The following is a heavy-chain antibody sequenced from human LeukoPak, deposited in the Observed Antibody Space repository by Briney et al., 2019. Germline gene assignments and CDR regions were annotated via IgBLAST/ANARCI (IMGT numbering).Heavy chain of an antibody. CDR3: ARPTWTNYMDV. V-gene: IGHV3-48*03. CDR2: ISRSGSTI. Sequence: LSGGSLRLSCAASGFTLSSSEMNWVRQAPGKGLEWVSYISRSGSTIFYADSVKGRFTISRDNAKNSVSLQMNSLRGEDTAVYFCARPTWTNYMDVWGKGTAVTISS. CDR1: GFTLSSSE. D-gene: IGHD3/OR15-3a*01. J-gene: IGHJ6*03.